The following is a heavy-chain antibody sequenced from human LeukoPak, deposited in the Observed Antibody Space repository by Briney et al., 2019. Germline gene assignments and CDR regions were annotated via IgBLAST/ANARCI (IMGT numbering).Heavy chain of an antibody. J-gene: IGHJ4*02. CDR2: IYYSGIT. D-gene: IGHD5-18*01. CDR1: GGSISSYY. Sequence: SETLSLTCTVTGGSISSYYWSWIRQPPGKGLEWIGYIYYSGITKYNPSLKSRVTISVDMSTNQFSLKLTSVTAADTAVYYCARVVPDGYSDYWGQGTQVTVSS. V-gene: IGHV4-59*01. CDR3: ARVVPDGYSDY.